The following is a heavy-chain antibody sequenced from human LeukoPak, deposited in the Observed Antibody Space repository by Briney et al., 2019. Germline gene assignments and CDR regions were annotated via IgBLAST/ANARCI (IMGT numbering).Heavy chain of an antibody. CDR1: GFTFSSHG. Sequence: GGSLRLSCAASGFTFSSHGMHWVRQAPGKGLEWVANIKQDGSEKYYVDSVKGRFTISRDNAKNSLYLQMNSLRAEDTAVYYCARGLDPWGQGTLVTVSS. CDR2: IKQDGSEK. J-gene: IGHJ5*02. CDR3: ARGLDP. V-gene: IGHV3-7*01.